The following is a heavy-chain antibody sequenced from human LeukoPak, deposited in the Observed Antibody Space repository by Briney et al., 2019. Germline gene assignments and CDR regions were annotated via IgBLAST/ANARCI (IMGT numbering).Heavy chain of an antibody. V-gene: IGHV4-39*01. CDR1: GGSISSSSYY. CDR3: ASLVVVITPGGFDP. D-gene: IGHD3-22*01. J-gene: IGHJ5*02. CDR2: IYYSGST. Sequence: SETLSLTCTVSGGSISSSSYYWGWIRQPPGKGLEWIGSIYYSGSTYYKPSLKSRVAISVDTSKNQVSLKLSSVTAADTAVYYCASLVVVITPGGFDPWGQGTLVTVSS.